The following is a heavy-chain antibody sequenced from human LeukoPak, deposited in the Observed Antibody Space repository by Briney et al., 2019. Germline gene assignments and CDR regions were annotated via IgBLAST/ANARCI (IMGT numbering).Heavy chain of an antibody. CDR2: IYPGDSDT. D-gene: IGHD3-3*01. Sequence: GESLKISGKGSGYSFTSYWIGWVRQMPGKGLEWMGIIYPGDSDTTYSPSFQGQVTISADKSISTAYLQWSSLKASYNAMYYCARRYYDFWSGPYGFDPWGQGTLVTVSS. J-gene: IGHJ5*02. CDR1: GYSFTSYW. CDR3: ARRYYDFWSGPYGFDP. V-gene: IGHV5-51*01.